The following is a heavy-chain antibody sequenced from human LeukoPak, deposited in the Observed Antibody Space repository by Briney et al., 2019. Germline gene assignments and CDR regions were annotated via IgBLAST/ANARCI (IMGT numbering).Heavy chain of an antibody. CDR2: INPNSGGT. CDR3: AREGRVGATRGGAFDI. CDR1: GYTFTGYY. Sequence: ASVKVSCKASGYTFTGYYMHWVRQAPGQGLEWMGWINPNSGGTNYAQKFQGRVTMTRDTSTSTVYMELSSLRSEDTAVYYCAREGRVGATRGGAFDIWGQGTMVTVSS. D-gene: IGHD1-26*01. V-gene: IGHV1-2*02. J-gene: IGHJ3*02.